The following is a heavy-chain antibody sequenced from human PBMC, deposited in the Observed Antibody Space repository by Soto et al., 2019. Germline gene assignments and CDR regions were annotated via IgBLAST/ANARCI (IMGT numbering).Heavy chain of an antibody. D-gene: IGHD4-17*01. J-gene: IGHJ4*02. Sequence: QVQLVESGGGVVQPGRSLRLSCAASGFSFSSCAMHWVRQAPGKGLEWVAVISYDGTNKYYADSVKGRFIISRDNSKSTLYLQMNSLRTEDTAVYYCAKAVTTVTPLGYDSWGQGILLTVSS. CDR3: AKAVTTVTPLGYDS. CDR1: GFSFSSCA. V-gene: IGHV3-30*18. CDR2: ISYDGTNK.